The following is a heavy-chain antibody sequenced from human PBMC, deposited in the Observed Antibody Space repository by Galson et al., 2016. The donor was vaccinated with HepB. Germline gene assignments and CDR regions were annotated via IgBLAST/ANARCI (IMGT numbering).Heavy chain of an antibody. J-gene: IGHJ4*02. CDR2: ISWNSCHI. CDR1: GFIFDDYA. D-gene: IGHD3-10*01. CDR3: ARDPNAVGPSYFDS. Sequence: SLRLSCAASGFIFDDYALHWVRQAPGKGLEWVSVISWNSCHIGYAESVQGRFTISRDNAKNTLYLQMSGLRADDTALYFCARDPNAVGPSYFDSWGQGTLVSVSS. V-gene: IGHV3-9*01.